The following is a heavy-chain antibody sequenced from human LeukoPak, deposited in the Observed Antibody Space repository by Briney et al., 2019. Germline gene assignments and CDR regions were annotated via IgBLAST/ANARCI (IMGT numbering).Heavy chain of an antibody. Sequence: GASVKVSCKASGGTFSSYAISWVRQAPGQGLEWMGGIIPIFGTTNYAQKLQGRVTITADESTSTAYMELSSLRSEDTAVYYCARVGTWDNWNVDYWGQGTLVTVSS. CDR3: ARVGTWDNWNVDY. CDR1: GGTFSSYA. V-gene: IGHV1-69*13. D-gene: IGHD1-1*01. CDR2: IIPIFGTT. J-gene: IGHJ4*02.